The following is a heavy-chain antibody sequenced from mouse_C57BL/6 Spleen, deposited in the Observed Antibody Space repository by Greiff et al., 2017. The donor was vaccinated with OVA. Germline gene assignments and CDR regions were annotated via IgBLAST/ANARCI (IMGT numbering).Heavy chain of an antibody. V-gene: IGHV8-12*01. Sequence: QVTLKVCGPGILQSSQTLSLTCSFSGFSLSTSGMGVSWIRQPSGKGLEWLAHIYWDDDKRYNPSLKSRLTISKDTSRNQVFLKITSVDTADTATYYCARREDSNPFAYWGQGTLVTVSA. CDR2: IYWDDDK. CDR3: ARREDSNPFAY. J-gene: IGHJ3*01. D-gene: IGHD2-5*01. CDR1: GFSLSTSGMG.